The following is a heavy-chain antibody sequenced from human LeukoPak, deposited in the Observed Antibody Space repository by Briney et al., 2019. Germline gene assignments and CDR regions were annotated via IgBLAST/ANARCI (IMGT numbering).Heavy chain of an antibody. Sequence: SETLSLTCTVSGGSISSYYWSWIRQPPGKGLEWIGYIYYNGSTNYNPSLKSRVTISVDTSKNQFSLKLSSVTAADTAVYYCARQRPPHDAFDIWGQGTMVTVSS. CDR1: GGSISSYY. V-gene: IGHV4-59*08. CDR2: IYYNGST. CDR3: ARQRPPHDAFDI. J-gene: IGHJ3*02.